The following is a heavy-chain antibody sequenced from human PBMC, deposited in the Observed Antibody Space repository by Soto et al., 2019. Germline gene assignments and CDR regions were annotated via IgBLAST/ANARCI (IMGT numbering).Heavy chain of an antibody. V-gene: IGHV4-39*01. CDR2: IYYSGST. CDR1: GGSISRSSYY. J-gene: IGHJ4*02. CDR3: AKNWNWGSLVH. Sequence: SETLSLTCTVSGGSISRSSYYWGWIRQPPGKGLEWIGSIYYSGSTYYNPSLKSRVTISVDTSKNQFSLKLSSVTAADTAVYYCAKNWNWGSLVHWGQGTLVTVSS. D-gene: IGHD7-27*01.